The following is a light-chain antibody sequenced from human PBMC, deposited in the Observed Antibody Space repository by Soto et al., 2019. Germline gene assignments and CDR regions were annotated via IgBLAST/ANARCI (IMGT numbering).Light chain of an antibody. Sequence: DIPMTQSPSSLSASIGDRVTISCRASQNIKNYLNWYQHQRGKAPKLLVYAASTLQGGVPSRFTGSGSGTDFTLTISRLLPEDFAVYYCQQYGGSPPLTFGGGTKVEIK. CDR1: QNIKNY. V-gene: IGKV1-39*01. J-gene: IGKJ4*01. CDR3: QQYGGSPPLT. CDR2: AAS.